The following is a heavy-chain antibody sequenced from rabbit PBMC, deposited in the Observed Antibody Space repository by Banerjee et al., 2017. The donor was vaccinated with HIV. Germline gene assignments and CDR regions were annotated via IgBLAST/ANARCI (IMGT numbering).Heavy chain of an antibody. Sequence: QEQLEESGGGLVQPGGSLTLSCKASGIDFSTYYYICWVRQAPGKGLELIACIYTTSGGTWYARWVNGRFTISKTSSTTVTLQMTSLTAADTASYFCARDLDGVIGWNFGLWGPGTLVTVS. V-gene: IGHV1S45*01. CDR1: GIDFSTYYY. CDR2: IYTTSGGT. J-gene: IGHJ4*01. D-gene: IGHD1-1*01. CDR3: ARDLDGVIGWNFGL.